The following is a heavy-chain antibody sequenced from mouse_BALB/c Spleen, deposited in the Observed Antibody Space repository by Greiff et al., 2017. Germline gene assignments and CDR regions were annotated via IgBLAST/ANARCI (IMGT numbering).Heavy chain of an antibody. CDR2: INPSSGYT. J-gene: IGHJ3*01. Sequence: QVQLKESGAELARPGASVKMSCKASGYTFTSYTMHWVKQRPGQGLEWIGYINPSSGYTNYNQKFKDKATLTADKSSSTAYMQLSSLTSEDSAVYYCARRITAVVASPFAYWGQGTLVTVSA. CDR1: GYTFTSYT. V-gene: IGHV1-4*01. CDR3: ARRITAVVASPFAY. D-gene: IGHD1-1*01.